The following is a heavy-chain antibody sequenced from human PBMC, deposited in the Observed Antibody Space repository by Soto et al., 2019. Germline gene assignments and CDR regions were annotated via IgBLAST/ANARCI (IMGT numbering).Heavy chain of an antibody. Sequence: ASVKVSCKASGYTFTSYGISWVRQAPGQGLEWTGWISAYNGNTNYAQKLQGRVTMTTDTSTSTAYMELRSLRSDDTAVYYCAREGAVAGRVSWFDPWGQGTLVTVSS. V-gene: IGHV1-18*01. J-gene: IGHJ5*02. CDR1: GYTFTSYG. CDR3: AREGAVAGRVSWFDP. D-gene: IGHD6-19*01. CDR2: ISAYNGNT.